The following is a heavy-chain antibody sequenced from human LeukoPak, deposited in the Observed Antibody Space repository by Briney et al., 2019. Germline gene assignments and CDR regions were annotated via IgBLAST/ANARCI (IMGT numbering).Heavy chain of an antibody. CDR2: IYYNGNT. D-gene: IGHD1-26*01. J-gene: IGHJ6*02. Sequence: SETLSLTCTVSDGSINSYYWNWVRRPPGKGLEWIGYIYYNGNTNYSPSLKSRVTMSVDTSKNLFSLKVSSVTAAGTAVYYCARGRSNYYGMDVWGQGTTVTVSS. CDR3: ARGRSNYYGMDV. CDR1: DGSINSYY. V-gene: IGHV4-59*01.